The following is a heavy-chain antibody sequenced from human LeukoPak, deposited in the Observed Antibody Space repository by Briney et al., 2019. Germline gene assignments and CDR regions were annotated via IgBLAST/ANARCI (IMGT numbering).Heavy chain of an antibody. V-gene: IGHV3-21*01. CDR2: ISTSSSYI. CDR3: ARDPGYSYGLDY. CDR1: GFTFSSYS. D-gene: IGHD5-18*01. J-gene: IGHJ4*02. Sequence: PGGSLRLSCAASGFTFSSYSMNWVRQAPGKGLEWVSSISTSSSYIYYADSVKGRFTISRDNAKNSQYLQMNSLRADDTAVYYCARDPGYSYGLDYWGQGTLVTVSS.